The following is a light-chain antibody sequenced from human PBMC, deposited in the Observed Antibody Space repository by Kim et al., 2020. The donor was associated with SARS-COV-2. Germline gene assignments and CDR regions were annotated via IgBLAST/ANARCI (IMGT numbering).Light chain of an antibody. Sequence: PGHAVTISCTGTSSDVGGYNYVSWYQQHPGKAPKLMIYDVSKRPSGVSNRFSGSKSGNTASLTISGLQAEDEADYYCSSYTSSSWVFGGGTKLTVL. CDR1: SSDVGGYNY. CDR2: DVS. V-gene: IGLV2-14*04. CDR3: SSYTSSSWV. J-gene: IGLJ3*02.